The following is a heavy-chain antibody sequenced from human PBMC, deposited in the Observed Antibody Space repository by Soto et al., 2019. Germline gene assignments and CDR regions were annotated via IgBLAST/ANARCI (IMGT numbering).Heavy chain of an antibody. CDR3: TRSRGWSMDDY. CDR1: GYTFTSYD. V-gene: IGHV1-8*01. Sequence: QVQLVQSGAEVKKPGASVKVSCEASGYTFTSYDINWVRQATGQGLEWMGWMNPKSGNTGYAQKFQGRDTMSRNTSIRTAYMELSSLRSDDTAVYYCTRSRGWSMDDYWGQGTLVTVPS. J-gene: IGHJ4*02. D-gene: IGHD6-19*01. CDR2: MNPKSGNT.